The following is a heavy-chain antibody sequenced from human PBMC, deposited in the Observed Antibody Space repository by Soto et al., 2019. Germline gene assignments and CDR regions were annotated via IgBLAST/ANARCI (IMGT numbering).Heavy chain of an antibody. CDR3: ARHAVHSSGFTDV. V-gene: IGHV4-39*01. J-gene: IGHJ4*02. CDR1: GGSISSSSYY. CDR2: IYYSGRT. D-gene: IGHD6-19*01. Sequence: QLQLQESGPGLVKPSETLSLTCTVSGGSISSSSYYWGWIRQPPGKGLEWIGSIYYSGRTYYNPSLKSRVTISVDAXKTPFSLRLSSVTAAGTAVYSCARHAVHSSGFTDVWGQGTLVTVSS.